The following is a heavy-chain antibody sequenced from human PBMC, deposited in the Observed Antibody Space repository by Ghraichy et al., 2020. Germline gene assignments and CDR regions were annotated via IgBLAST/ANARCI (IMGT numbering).Heavy chain of an antibody. V-gene: IGHV3-7*03. J-gene: IGHJ6*03. CDR3: ARDRGFPSDYVVYDYYMDV. CDR1: GFTFSSYW. Sequence: GGSLRLSCAASGFTFSSYWMSWVRQAPGKGLEWVSNIKQDGSEKYYVDSVKGRFTISRDNAKNSLYLQMNSLRAEDTAVYYCARDRGFPSDYVVYDYYMDVWGKGTTVTDSS. CDR2: IKQDGSEK. D-gene: IGHD4-17*01.